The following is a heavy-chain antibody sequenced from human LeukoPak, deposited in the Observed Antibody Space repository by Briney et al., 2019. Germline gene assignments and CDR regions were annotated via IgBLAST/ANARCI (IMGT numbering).Heavy chain of an antibody. J-gene: IGHJ4*02. D-gene: IGHD2-21*01. Sequence: PSETLSLTCAVSGVSVNDYYWSWIRQSPEKGLEWIGEVSPGGYTTYNPSLKSRVIISEDTSENQLSLNVRSVTAADTALYYCARIRCGRGQDICYNYWAQGSLVTVSS. CDR1: GVSVNDYY. CDR2: VSPGGYT. V-gene: IGHV4-34*01. CDR3: ARIRCGRGQDICYNY.